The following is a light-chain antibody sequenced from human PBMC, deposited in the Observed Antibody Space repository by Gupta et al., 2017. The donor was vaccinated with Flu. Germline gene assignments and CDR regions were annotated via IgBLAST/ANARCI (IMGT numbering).Light chain of an antibody. CDR1: QSVSSY. V-gene: IGKV3-11*01. Sequence: IVLTQSPATLSLSPGERATLSCRASQSVSSYLAWYQQKPGQAPRLPIYDASNRATGIPARFSGSGSGTEFTLTISSLEPEDFAVYYCQQRSNWPRSFGQGTKMEIK. CDR3: QQRSNWPRS. CDR2: DAS. J-gene: IGKJ2*04.